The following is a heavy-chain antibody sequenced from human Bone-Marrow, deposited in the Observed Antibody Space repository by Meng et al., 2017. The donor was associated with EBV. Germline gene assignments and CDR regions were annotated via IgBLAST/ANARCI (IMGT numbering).Heavy chain of an antibody. Sequence: GGGVGPPGGSLRLACGAYGINFRNCDIQWVRQGPGKGLALVAVKRYDGSHYFSPDSLKCRFTISRVNSQNTLYPHMHSLRAEDTAVYYCATATDGGNIDYWGQGTLVTVSS. CDR2: KRYDGSHY. J-gene: IGHJ4*02. CDR1: GINFRNCD. V-gene: IGHV3-30*02. CDR3: ATATDGGNIDY. D-gene: IGHD4-23*01.